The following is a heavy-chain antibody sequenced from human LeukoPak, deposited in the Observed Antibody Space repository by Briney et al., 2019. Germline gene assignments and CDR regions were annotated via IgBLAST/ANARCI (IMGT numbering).Heavy chain of an antibody. CDR2: IYTSGSA. J-gene: IGHJ5*02. CDR1: GGSISSYY. Sequence: SETLSLTCTVSGGSISSYYWSWIRQPPGKGLGWIGYIYTSGSANYNPSLKSRVTISVDTSKNQFSRRLSSVTAADTAVYYCARTGRYSGSYSTWGQGTLVTVSS. D-gene: IGHD1-26*01. CDR3: ARTGRYSGSYST. V-gene: IGHV4-4*09.